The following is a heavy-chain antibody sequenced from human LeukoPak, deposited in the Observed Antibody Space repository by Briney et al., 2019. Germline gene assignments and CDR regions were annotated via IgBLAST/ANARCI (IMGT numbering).Heavy chain of an antibody. Sequence: GGSLRLSCAASGFTFSSYSMNWVRQAPGKGLEWVSPISSSSSYIYYADSVKGRFTISRDNSKNTLYLQMGSLRAEDMAVYYCARAGYSYGYGSDYWGQGTLVTVSS. V-gene: IGHV3-21*01. J-gene: IGHJ4*02. CDR3: ARAGYSYGYGSDY. CDR2: ISSSSSYI. D-gene: IGHD5-18*01. CDR1: GFTFSSYS.